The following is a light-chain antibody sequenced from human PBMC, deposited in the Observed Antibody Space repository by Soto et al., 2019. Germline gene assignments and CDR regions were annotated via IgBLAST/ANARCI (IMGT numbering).Light chain of an antibody. J-gene: IGLJ2*01. CDR3: SSYTTSSTLL. CDR2: DVS. CDR1: NSDVGGYNY. V-gene: IGLV2-14*01. Sequence: QSALTQPASVSGSPGQSITISCTGTNSDVGGYNYVSWYQQHPGKAPKLMIYDVSNRPSGVSNRFSGSKSGNTASLTISGLQAEDEADYYRSSYTTSSTLLFGGGTKLTVL.